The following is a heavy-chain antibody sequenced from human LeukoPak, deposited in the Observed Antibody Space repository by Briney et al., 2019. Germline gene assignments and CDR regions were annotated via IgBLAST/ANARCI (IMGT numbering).Heavy chain of an antibody. J-gene: IGHJ4*02. CDR1: GFTFNHYG. CDR3: ARDAQRGFDYSNSLQY. D-gene: IGHD4-11*01. V-gene: IGHV3-33*01. CDR2: IWCDGTNK. Sequence: GGPLILSCAAAGFTFNHYGMPWVRQAPGKGLERVSVIWCDGTNKYYAAAVKGRFTIAREDFDKTVYLQMSSLRPDDTGVYYCARDAQRGFDYSNSLQYWGQGTPVTVST.